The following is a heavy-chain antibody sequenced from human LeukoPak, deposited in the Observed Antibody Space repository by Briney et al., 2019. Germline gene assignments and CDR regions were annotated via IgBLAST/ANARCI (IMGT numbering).Heavy chain of an antibody. CDR3: ARVLGRLWFGELGVDP. CDR1: GYTFTSYY. J-gene: IGHJ5*02. CDR2: MNPNSGNT. V-gene: IGHV1-8*02. Sequence: ASVKVSCKASGYTFTSYYMHWVRQATGQGLEWMGWMNPNSGNTGYAQKFQGRVTMTRNTSISTAYMELSSLRSEDTAVYYCARVLGRLWFGELGVDPWGQGTLVTVSS. D-gene: IGHD3-10*01.